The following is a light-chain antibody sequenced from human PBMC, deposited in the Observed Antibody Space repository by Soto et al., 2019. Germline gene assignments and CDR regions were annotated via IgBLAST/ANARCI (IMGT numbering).Light chain of an antibody. J-gene: IGLJ2*01. CDR1: SSDVGPYNL. Sequence: QSALTQPASVSGSPGQSITISCTGSSSDVGPYNLVSWYQHHPGKAPKLMISEVVKRPSGVSNRFSGSKSGNTASLTISWRQAEDEADYYCCQYAGSSMVVFGGGTKVTVL. CDR2: EVV. CDR3: CQYAGSSMVV. V-gene: IGLV2-23*02.